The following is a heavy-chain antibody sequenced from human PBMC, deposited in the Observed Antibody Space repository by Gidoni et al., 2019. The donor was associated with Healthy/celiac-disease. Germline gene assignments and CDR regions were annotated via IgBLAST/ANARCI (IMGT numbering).Heavy chain of an antibody. V-gene: IGHV3-33*01. Sequence: QVQLVESGGGVVQPGRSLRLSCAASGFTFSSYGMHWVRQAQGKGLEWVAVIWYDGSNKYYADSVKGRFTISRDNSKNTLYLQMNSLRAEDTAVYYCARGADYDFWSGYPPRDPPYYYYGMDVWGQGTTVTVSS. CDR1: GFTFSSYG. CDR2: IWYDGSNK. J-gene: IGHJ6*02. CDR3: ARGADYDFWSGYPPRDPPYYYYGMDV. D-gene: IGHD3-3*01.